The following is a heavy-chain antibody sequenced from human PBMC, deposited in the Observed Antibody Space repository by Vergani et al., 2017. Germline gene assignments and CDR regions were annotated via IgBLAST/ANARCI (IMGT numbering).Heavy chain of an antibody. D-gene: IGHD3-16*01. J-gene: IGHJ4*02. CDR2: LRSEGNE. Sequence: VQLVESGGGVVQPGGSLRLSCATSGFTFRTNGFHWVRQAPGKGLEWVAFLRSEGNEYYADSVKGRFTISRDNSKNTLYLQMRSLRTEDTAVYYCTKRGDYGDYSGSWGQGTLVTVSS. CDR1: GFTFRTNG. CDR3: TKRGDYGDYSGS. V-gene: IGHV3-30*02.